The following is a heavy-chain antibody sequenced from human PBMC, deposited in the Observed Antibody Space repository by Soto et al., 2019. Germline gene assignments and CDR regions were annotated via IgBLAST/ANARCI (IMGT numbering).Heavy chain of an antibody. CDR1: GYTFISYS. Sequence: ASVKVSCKASGYTFISYSIHWVRQAPGQRLEWMGSINPVNANTKYSQKFQGRVIIARDTSASTAYMELSSLRSEDTAVYYCATLGYESSGSGDYWGQGTLVTVSS. CDR2: INPVNANT. J-gene: IGHJ4*02. D-gene: IGHD3-22*01. V-gene: IGHV1-3*01. CDR3: ATLGYESSGSGDY.